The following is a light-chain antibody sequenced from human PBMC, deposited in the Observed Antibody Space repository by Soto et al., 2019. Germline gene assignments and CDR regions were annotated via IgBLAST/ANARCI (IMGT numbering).Light chain of an antibody. CDR3: KQYNPYTWT. CDR1: QSIGSW. CDR2: DAY. V-gene: IGKV1-5*01. J-gene: IGKJ1*01. Sequence: DIQMTQSPSTLSASVGDRVTITCRASQSIGSWLAWYQQKPGKAPRLLIYDAYSLESGVQSRFSGSGSGTEFTLTIRSLQPDDFATYYCKQYNPYTWTFGHGTKVDIK.